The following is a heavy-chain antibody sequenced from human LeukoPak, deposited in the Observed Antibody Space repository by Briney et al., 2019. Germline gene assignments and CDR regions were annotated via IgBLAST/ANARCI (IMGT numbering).Heavy chain of an antibody. CDR1: GGSISSYY. D-gene: IGHD3-3*01. J-gene: IGHJ3*02. V-gene: IGHV4-59*01. CDR3: ARDFWSGYYHALDI. CDR2: IYYSGST. Sequence: SETPSLTCTVSGGSISSYYWSWIRQPPGKGLEWIGSIYYSGSTNYNPSLKSRVTISIDTSKSQFSLNLSSVTAVDTAVYYCARDFWSGYYHALDIWGQGTMVTVSS.